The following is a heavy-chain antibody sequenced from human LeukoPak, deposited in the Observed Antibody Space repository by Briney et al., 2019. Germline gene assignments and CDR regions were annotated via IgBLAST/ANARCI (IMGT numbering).Heavy chain of an antibody. CDR3: TRDYGVLFDY. J-gene: IGHJ4*02. D-gene: IGHD4-17*01. CDR2: IRSKANSYAT. CDR1: GFTFSGSA. V-gene: IGHV3-73*01. Sequence: PGGSLRLSCAASGFTFSGSAIHWARQASGKGLEWVGRIRSKANSYATSSAASVKGRFTISRDDSKNTAYLQMNSLKTEDTAVYYCTRDYGVLFDYWGQGTLVTVSS.